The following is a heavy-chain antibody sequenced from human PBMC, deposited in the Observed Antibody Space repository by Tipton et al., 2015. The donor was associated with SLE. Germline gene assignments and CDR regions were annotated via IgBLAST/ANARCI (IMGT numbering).Heavy chain of an antibody. D-gene: IGHD6-13*01. CDR1: GGSISSHY. Sequence: TLSLTCTVSGGSISSHYWGWFRQPPGKGLDWIGYIYYSGSTHYNPSLKSRVTISVDTSKNQFSLKLSSVTAADTAVYYCARSAGYGSSWAHFDYWGQGTLVTVSS. J-gene: IGHJ4*02. CDR3: ARSAGYGSSWAHFDY. CDR2: IYYSGST. V-gene: IGHV4-59*11.